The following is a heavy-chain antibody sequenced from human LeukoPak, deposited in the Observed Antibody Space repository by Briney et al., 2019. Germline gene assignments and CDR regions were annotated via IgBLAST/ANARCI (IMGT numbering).Heavy chain of an antibody. CDR1: GGSISSYY. CDR3: ARQGGRQPPLLY. D-gene: IGHD2-15*01. Sequence: PSETLSLTCTVSGGSISSYYWSWIRQPPGKGLEWIGYISYSESTNYNPSLKSRVTISVDTSKNQFSLNLSSVTAADTAVYYCARQGGRQPPLLYWGQGALVTVSS. CDR2: ISYSEST. J-gene: IGHJ4*02. V-gene: IGHV4-59*08.